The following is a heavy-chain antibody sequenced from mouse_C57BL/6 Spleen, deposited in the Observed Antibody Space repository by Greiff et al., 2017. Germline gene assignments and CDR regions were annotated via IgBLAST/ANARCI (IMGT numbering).Heavy chain of an antibody. J-gene: IGHJ4*01. CDR1: GFTFSDYY. V-gene: IGHV5-12*01. CDR3: ARHFTTVVATRYYAMDY. CDR2: ISNGGGST. Sequence: DVMLVESGGGLVQPGGSLKLSCAASGFTFSDYYMYWVRQTPEKRLEWVAYISNGGGSTYYPDTVKGRFTISRDNAKNTLYLQMSRLKSEDTAMYYCARHFTTVVATRYYAMDYWGQGTSVTVSS. D-gene: IGHD1-1*01.